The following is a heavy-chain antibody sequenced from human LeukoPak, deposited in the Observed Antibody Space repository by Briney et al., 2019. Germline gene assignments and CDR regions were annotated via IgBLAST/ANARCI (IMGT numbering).Heavy chain of an antibody. D-gene: IGHD3-22*01. CDR3: ARISGYDTSGYYLYYFDY. CDR2: ISAYTGNT. V-gene: IGHV1-18*01. Sequence: ASVKVSCKASGYTFIIYGVTWVRQAPGQGLEWIGWISAYTGNTNYALNLQGRVTMTTDTSTSTAYMELRSLRSDDTAMYYCARISGYDTSGYYLYYFDYWGQGTLVTVSS. CDR1: GYTFIIYG. J-gene: IGHJ4*02.